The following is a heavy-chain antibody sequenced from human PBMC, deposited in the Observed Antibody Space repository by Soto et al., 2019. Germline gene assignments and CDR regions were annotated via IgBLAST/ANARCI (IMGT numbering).Heavy chain of an antibody. CDR2: IWYNGKKN. CDR1: GFTFSSYV. Sequence: QVQLVESGGGVVQPGKSLRLSCAASGFTFSSYVLHWFSQAPVNGNEWVGVIWYNGKKNYYADSVQGRFTISRDTSKNTLLLQMNSLRVEDTAVYYWVREEAPGGTATPLDYWGQGILVTVSS. CDR3: VREEAPGGTATPLDY. J-gene: IGHJ4*02. D-gene: IGHD1-26*01. V-gene: IGHV3-33*01.